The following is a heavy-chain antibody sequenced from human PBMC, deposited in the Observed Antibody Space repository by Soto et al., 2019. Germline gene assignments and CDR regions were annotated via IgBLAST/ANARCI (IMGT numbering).Heavy chain of an antibody. CDR1: GFSVTNAW. D-gene: IGHD2-15*01. V-gene: IGHV3-15*07. CDR2: IKSKTYGGAT. CDR3: SAVSSVVVPNTFSAFDI. J-gene: IGHJ3*02. Sequence: EVQLVQSGGGLVKPGGSLRLSCAASGFSVTNAWMHWVRLAPGKGLEWVGRIKSKTYGGATDYAAPVKDRFTISRDDSKSTLYLHMSGLITDDTAIYYCSAVSSVVVPNTFSAFDIWGQGTMVTVSS.